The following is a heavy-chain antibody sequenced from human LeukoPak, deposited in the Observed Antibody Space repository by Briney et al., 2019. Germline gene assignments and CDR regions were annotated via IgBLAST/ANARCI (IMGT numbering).Heavy chain of an antibody. CDR3: ARIPHIMVVPSWFYFDY. CDR1: GFTFSSYS. CDR2: ISSSSSTI. J-gene: IGHJ4*02. V-gene: IGHV3-48*02. Sequence: GGPLRLSCAASGFTFSSYSMNWVRQAPGKGLEWVSYISSSSSTIYYADSVKGRFTISRDNAKNSLYLQMNSLRDEDTAVYYCARIPHIMVVPSWFYFDYWGQGTLVTVSS. D-gene: IGHD2-21*01.